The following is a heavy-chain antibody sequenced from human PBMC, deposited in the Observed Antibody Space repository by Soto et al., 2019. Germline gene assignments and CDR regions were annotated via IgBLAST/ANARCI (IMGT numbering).Heavy chain of an antibody. Sequence: ASVKVSCKVSGYTLTELSMHWVRQAPGKGLEWMGGFDPEDGETIYAQKFQGRVTMTEDTSTDTAYMELSSLRSEDTAVYYCATEMHTYYDYVWGSYRRNYFDYWGQGTLVTVSS. J-gene: IGHJ4*02. CDR3: ATEMHTYYDYVWGSYRRNYFDY. D-gene: IGHD3-16*02. CDR2: FDPEDGET. V-gene: IGHV1-24*01. CDR1: GYTLTELS.